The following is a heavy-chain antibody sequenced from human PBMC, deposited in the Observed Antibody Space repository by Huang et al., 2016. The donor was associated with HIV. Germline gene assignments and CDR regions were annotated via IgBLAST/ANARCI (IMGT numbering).Heavy chain of an antibody. D-gene: IGHD6-19*01. CDR2: INCDSIT. V-gene: IGHV1-3*01. CDR3: ARDKEAGTPFFDP. Sequence: QVQLVQSGAEVEKPGASVNLSCKASGFNFLTFAVHWGRQAPGQRLEWLGWINCDSITKYSQKFQGRVTITRDRSANTVHVELKRLTYEDTAVYYCARDKEAGTPFFDPWGQGTLVTVSS. CDR1: GFNFLTFA. J-gene: IGHJ5*02.